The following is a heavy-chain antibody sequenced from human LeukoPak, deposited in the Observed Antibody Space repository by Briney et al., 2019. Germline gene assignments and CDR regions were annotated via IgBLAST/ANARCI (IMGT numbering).Heavy chain of an antibody. V-gene: IGHV3-7*03. CDR1: GFTFSGFW. J-gene: IGHJ4*02. Sequence: GGSLRLSCAASGFTFSGFWMSWVRQTPGKGLEWVANIKQDGSEKYYVDSVKGRFTISRDNAKNSLYLQMNNLRVEDTAVYYCARDGRPLDYWGQGTLVTVSS. CDR3: ARDGRPLDY. CDR2: IKQDGSEK.